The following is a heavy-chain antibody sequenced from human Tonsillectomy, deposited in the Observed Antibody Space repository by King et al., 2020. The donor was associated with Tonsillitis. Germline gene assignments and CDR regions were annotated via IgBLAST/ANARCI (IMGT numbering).Heavy chain of an antibody. CDR1: GGSISSYY. CDR2: IYYSGST. Sequence: VQLQESGPGLVKPSETLSLTCTVSGGSISSYYWSWIRQPPGKGLEWIGYIYYSGSTNYNPSLKSRVTISVDTSKNQFSLKLSSVTAADTAVYYCARGGYYDYVWGNNNWFDPWGKGTLVTVSS. D-gene: IGHD3-16*01. J-gene: IGHJ5*02. V-gene: IGHV4-59*01. CDR3: ARGGYYDYVWGNNNWFDP.